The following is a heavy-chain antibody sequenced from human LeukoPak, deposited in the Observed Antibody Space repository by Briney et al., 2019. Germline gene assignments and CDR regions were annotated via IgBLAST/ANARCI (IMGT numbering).Heavy chain of an antibody. CDR1: GFTFSNYW. CDR3: ARISSTSFDY. D-gene: IGHD2-2*01. Sequence: PGGSLRLSCAASGFTFSNYWMSWVRQAPGKGLEWVANIKQDGSEKYYVDSVKGRFTISRDNAKNSLYLQMNSLRAEDTAVYYCARISSTSFDYWGQGTLVTVSS. J-gene: IGHJ4*02. V-gene: IGHV3-7*01. CDR2: IKQDGSEK.